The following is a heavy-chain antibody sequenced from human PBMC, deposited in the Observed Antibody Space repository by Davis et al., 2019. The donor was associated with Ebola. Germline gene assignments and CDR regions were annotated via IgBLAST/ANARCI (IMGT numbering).Heavy chain of an antibody. D-gene: IGHD3-22*01. CDR1: GFPFYNYA. V-gene: IGHV3-23*01. CDR3: AEDMIEEGLSSPHPDFQH. CDR2: ITGSGGST. Sequence: PGGSLRLSCAASGFPFYNYAMSWVRQAPGKGLEWVSTITGSGGSTYYAASVRDRFSISRDNAKDTLYLQLDSLRIEDMAVYYCAEDMIEEGLSSPHPDFQHWGQGTLVTVSS. J-gene: IGHJ1*01.